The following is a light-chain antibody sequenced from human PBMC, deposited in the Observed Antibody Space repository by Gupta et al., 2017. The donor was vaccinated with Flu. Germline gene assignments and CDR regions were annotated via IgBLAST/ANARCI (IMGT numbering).Light chain of an antibody. Sequence: VTNPCTGSSREVGGDKYDSWHQQPPAKPPNLIIYEVSKRPAGVPDCFSGAKSGNTASLTVSGRQGEEEDDYYCHAEAGSNSWVFGGGTKLTVL. J-gene: IGLJ3*02. CDR2: EVS. V-gene: IGLV2-8*01. CDR3: HAEAGSNSWV. CDR1: SREVGGDKY.